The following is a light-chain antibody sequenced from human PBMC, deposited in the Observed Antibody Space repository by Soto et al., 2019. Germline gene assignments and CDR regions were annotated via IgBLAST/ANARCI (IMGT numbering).Light chain of an antibody. CDR2: GAS. Sequence: EIVMTQSPATLSVSPGERATLSCRASQSVSSNLAWYQQKPGQAPRLLIYGASTRATGIPARFSGSGSGTEFTLTISSLLSEDFAVYYCHQYYKWPLTFGGGTKVDIK. CDR3: HQYYKWPLT. J-gene: IGKJ4*01. CDR1: QSVSSN. V-gene: IGKV3-15*01.